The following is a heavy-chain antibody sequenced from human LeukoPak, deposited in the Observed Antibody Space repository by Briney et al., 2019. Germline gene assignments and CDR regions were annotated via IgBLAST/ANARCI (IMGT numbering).Heavy chain of an antibody. V-gene: IGHV4-59*01. J-gene: IGHJ4*02. CDR1: GGSISSYY. CDR2: IYYSGST. Sequence: SETLSLTCTVSGGSISSYYWSWIRQPPGKGLEWIGYIYYSGSTNYNPSLKSRVTISVDTSKNQFSLKLSSVTAADTAVYYCARAGGSYYVFDYWGQGTLVTVS. D-gene: IGHD1-26*01. CDR3: ARAGGSYYVFDY.